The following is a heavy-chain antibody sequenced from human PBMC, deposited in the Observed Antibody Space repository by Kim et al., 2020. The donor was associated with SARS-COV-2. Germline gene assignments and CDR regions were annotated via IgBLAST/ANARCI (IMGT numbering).Heavy chain of an antibody. CDR1: GYTFTSYY. J-gene: IGHJ5*02. Sequence: ASVKVSCKASGYTFTSYYMHWVRQAPGQGLEWMGIINPSGGSTSYAQKFQGRVTMTRDTSTSTVYMELSSLRSEDTAVYYCARDGVAAAGTAFWFDPWGQGTLVTVSS. CDR2: INPSGGST. V-gene: IGHV1-46*01. D-gene: IGHD6-13*01. CDR3: ARDGVAAAGTAFWFDP.